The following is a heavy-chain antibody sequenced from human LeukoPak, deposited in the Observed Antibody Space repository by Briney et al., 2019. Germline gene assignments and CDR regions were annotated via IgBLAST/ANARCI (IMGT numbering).Heavy chain of an antibody. V-gene: IGHV3-21*03. CDR2: ISSSSSYI. CDR3: ASTAPKAYYYYYMDV. D-gene: IGHD5-18*01. CDR1: GFTFSSYS. J-gene: IGHJ6*03. Sequence: GGSLRLSCAASGFTFSSYSMNWVRQAPGKGQEWVSSISSSSSYIYYADSVKGRFTISRDNAKNSLYLQMNSLRAEDTAVYYCASTAPKAYYYYYMDVWGKGTTVTVSS.